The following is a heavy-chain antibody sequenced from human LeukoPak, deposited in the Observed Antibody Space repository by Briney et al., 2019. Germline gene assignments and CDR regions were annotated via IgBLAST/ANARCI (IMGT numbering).Heavy chain of an antibody. CDR2: IRYDGSHK. D-gene: IGHD2-8*02. V-gene: IGHV3-30*02. CDR3: AKDISCTGGGVCPKVYDY. CDR1: GFTFSGHG. Sequence: GGSLRLSCTASGFTFSGHGMHWVRRAQGKGLEWVAFIRYDGSHKYYADSVKGRFTVSRDNSKNTLYLQMNSLRAEDTAVYYCAKDISCTGGGVCPKVYDYWGQGTLVTVSS. J-gene: IGHJ4*02.